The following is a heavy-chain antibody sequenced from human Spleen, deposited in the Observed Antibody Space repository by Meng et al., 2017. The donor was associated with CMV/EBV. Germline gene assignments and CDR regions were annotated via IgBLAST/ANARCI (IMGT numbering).Heavy chain of an antibody. CDR1: GYTFTSYG. V-gene: IGHV1-18*01. J-gene: IGHJ6*02. Sequence: ASVKVSCKASGYTFTSYGISWVRQAPGQGLEWMGWISAYNGNTNYAQKLQGRVTMTTDTSTSTAYMELRSLRSDDTAVYYCARDALEMVFGVVYYYYGMDVWGQGTTVTVSS. D-gene: IGHD3-3*01. CDR3: ARDALEMVFGVVYYYYGMDV. CDR2: ISAYNGNT.